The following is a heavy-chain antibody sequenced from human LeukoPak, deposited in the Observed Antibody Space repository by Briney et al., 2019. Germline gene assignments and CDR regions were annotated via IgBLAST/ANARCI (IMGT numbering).Heavy chain of an antibody. J-gene: IGHJ4*02. V-gene: IGHV3-20*04. CDR2: INWNGGST. CDR3: ARSPGEYGY. CDR1: GFTLVDYA. D-gene: IGHD3-10*01. Sequence: PGGSLRLSCEASGFTLVDYAMTGFRQAPGRGLEWVSGINWNGGSTGYADSVKGRFTISRDNAKNSLYLQMNSLRAEDTALYYCARSPGEYGYWGQGTLVTVSS.